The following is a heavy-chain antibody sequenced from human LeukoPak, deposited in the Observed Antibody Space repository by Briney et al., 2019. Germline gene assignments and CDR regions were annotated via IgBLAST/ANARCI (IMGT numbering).Heavy chain of an antibody. J-gene: IGHJ5*02. Sequence: SETLSLTCTVSGGSISSYYWSWIRPPPGKGLEWIGYIYYSGSTNNNPSLKRRVTISVDTSKNQFSLKLSSVTAADTAVYYCARVGYDLTNWFDPWGQGTLVTVSS. CDR3: ARVGYDLTNWFDP. CDR1: GGSISSYY. V-gene: IGHV4-59*01. CDR2: IYYSGST. D-gene: IGHD3-3*01.